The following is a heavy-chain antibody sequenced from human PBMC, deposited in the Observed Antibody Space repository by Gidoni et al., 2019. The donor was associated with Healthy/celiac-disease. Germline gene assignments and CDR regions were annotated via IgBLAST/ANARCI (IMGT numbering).Heavy chain of an antibody. CDR2: ISGSGGRT. V-gene: IGHV3-23*01. J-gene: IGHJ4*02. Sequence: EVQLLESGGGLVQPGGSLRLSCAASGFTFSSYAMSWVRQAPGKGLEWVSAISGSGGRTYYADSVKGRFTISRDNSKNTLYLQMNSLRAEDTAVYYCAKTLVVVPAAVYYFDYWGQGTLVTVSS. CDR3: AKTLVVVPAAVYYFDY. D-gene: IGHD2-2*01. CDR1: GFTFSSYA.